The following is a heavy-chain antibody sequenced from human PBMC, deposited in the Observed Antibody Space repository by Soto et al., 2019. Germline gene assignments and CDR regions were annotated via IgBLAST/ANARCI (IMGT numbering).Heavy chain of an antibody. CDR1: GFTFSSYW. CDR2: INSDGSST. D-gene: IGHD3-10*01. J-gene: IGHJ5*02. V-gene: IGHV3-74*01. Sequence: GGSLRLSCAASGFTFSSYWMHWVRQAPVKGLVCVSRINSDGSSTSYADSVKGRFTISRDNAKNTLYLQMNSLRAEDTVVYYCARVRGAKAKINWFDPWGQGKLVTVS. CDR3: ARVRGAKAKINWFDP.